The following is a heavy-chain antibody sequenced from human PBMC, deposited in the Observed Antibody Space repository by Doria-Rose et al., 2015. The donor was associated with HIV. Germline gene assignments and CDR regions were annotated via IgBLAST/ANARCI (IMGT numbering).Heavy chain of an antibody. CDR2: ILRDASTR. CDR1: GFTSSDYW. Sequence: VQLQESGGGLVQPGESLRLSCAASGFTSSDYWMTWVRQAPGKGLEWVASILRDASTRSCVDSVQGRCTISRDNAKNSVFLQMNSLRAEDTGIYYCARHYYHRLDVWGLGTTVTVSS. J-gene: IGHJ6*02. CDR3: ARHYYHRLDV. V-gene: IGHV3-7*01.